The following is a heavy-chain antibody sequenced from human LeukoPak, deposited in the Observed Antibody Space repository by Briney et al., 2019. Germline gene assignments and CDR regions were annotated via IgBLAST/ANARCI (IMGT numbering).Heavy chain of an antibody. CDR1: GFTFSSNS. J-gene: IGHJ4*02. Sequence: PGGSLRLSCAASGFTFSSNSMNWVRQAPGKGLEWVSYISSSSGTIYYADSVKGRFTISRDNAKNSLYLQMNSLRAEDTAVYFCAREILAPGETHDYWGQGTLVTVSS. CDR2: ISSSSGTI. CDR3: AREILAPGETHDY. V-gene: IGHV3-48*01.